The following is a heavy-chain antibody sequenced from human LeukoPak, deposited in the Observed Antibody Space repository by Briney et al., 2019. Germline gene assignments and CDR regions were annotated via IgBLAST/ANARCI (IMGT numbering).Heavy chain of an antibody. Sequence: PWRSLRLSCAASGLTISSYSMNWVRQVPGKGLQWVSYISSSSSTIYYADSVKGRFTISRDNAKNSLYLQMNSLRAEDTAVYYCARALWFGETFPAYWGQGTLVTVSS. J-gene: IGHJ4*02. CDR1: GLTISSYS. CDR3: ARALWFGETFPAY. D-gene: IGHD3-10*01. V-gene: IGHV3-48*01. CDR2: ISSSSSTI.